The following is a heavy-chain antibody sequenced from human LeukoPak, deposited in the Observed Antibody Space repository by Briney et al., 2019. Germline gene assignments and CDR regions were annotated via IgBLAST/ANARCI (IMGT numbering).Heavy chain of an antibody. Sequence: PSQTLSLTCTVSGGPISSGDYYWSWIRQPPGKGLEWIGYIYYSGSTNYNPSLKSRVTISVDTSKNQFSLKLSSVTAADTAVYYCARVQSSYYDSSGYSAIFDYWGQGTLVTVSS. J-gene: IGHJ4*02. CDR2: IYYSGST. CDR3: ARVQSSYYDSSGYSAIFDY. D-gene: IGHD3-22*01. V-gene: IGHV4-61*08. CDR1: GGPISSGDYY.